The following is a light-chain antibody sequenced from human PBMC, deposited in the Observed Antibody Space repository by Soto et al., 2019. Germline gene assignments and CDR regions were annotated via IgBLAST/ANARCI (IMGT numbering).Light chain of an antibody. CDR3: QQYNDWPRT. V-gene: IGKV3-15*01. CDR1: QSVSSN. CDR2: DAS. J-gene: IGKJ1*01. Sequence: EIVMTQSPATLSVSPGERATLSCRASQSVSSNLAWYQQKPGQAPRLLIYDASTRATGIPARFSGSGSGTEFTLNIRSLQYEDFVVYYCQQYNDWPRTFGQGTKVEIK.